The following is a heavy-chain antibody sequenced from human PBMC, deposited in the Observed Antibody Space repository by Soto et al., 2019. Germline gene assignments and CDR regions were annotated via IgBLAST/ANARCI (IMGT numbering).Heavy chain of an antibody. J-gene: IGHJ6*02. Sequence: QVQLVQSGAEVKKPGASVKVSCKASGYTFTSYGISWVRQAPGQGHEWMGWISVYNGNTNYAQKLQGRVTMTTDTSTSTAYMELRSLRSDDTAVYYCARDQPIQGAAINYGMDVWGQGTTVTVSS. CDR3: ARDQPIQGAAINYGMDV. CDR2: ISVYNGNT. D-gene: IGHD6-25*01. CDR1: GYTFTSYG. V-gene: IGHV1-18*01.